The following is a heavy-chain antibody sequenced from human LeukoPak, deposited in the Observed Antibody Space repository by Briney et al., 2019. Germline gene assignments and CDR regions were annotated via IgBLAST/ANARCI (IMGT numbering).Heavy chain of an antibody. Sequence: GRSLRLSCAASGFTFSSYGTHWVRQAPGKGLEWVAVIWYDGSNKYYADSVKGRFTISRDNSKNTLYLQMNSLRAEDTAVYYCAKDSSGTGLTYYFDYWGQGTLVTVSS. CDR2: IWYDGSNK. D-gene: IGHD1-14*01. CDR1: GFTFSSYG. CDR3: AKDSSGTGLTYYFDY. J-gene: IGHJ4*02. V-gene: IGHV3-33*06.